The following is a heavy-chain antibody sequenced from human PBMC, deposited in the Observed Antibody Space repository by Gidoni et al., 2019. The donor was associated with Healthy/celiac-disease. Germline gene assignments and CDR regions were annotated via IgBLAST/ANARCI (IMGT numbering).Heavy chain of an antibody. V-gene: IGHV3-21*01. J-gene: IGHJ6*02. CDR3: ARDNYGSGSYFPYYYGMDV. CDR2: ISSSSSYI. Sequence: EVQLVESGGGLVKPGGSLRLSCAASGFTFSSYSMNWVRQAPGKGLEWVSSISSSSSYIYYADSVKGRFTISRDNAKNSLYLQMNSLRAEDTAVYYCARDNYGSGSYFPYYYGMDVWGQGTTVTVSS. CDR1: GFTFSSYS. D-gene: IGHD3-10*01.